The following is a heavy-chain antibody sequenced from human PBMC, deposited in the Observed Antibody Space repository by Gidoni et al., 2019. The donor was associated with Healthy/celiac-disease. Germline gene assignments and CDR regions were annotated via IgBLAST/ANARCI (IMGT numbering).Heavy chain of an antibody. J-gene: IGHJ4*02. CDR1: GFTFSSYG. CDR3: AREEDYVLDY. Sequence: QVQLVESGGGVVEPGRSLSPSCAASGFTFSSYGMHWVRQAPGKGLAWVAVIWYDGSNKYYAGSVKGRFTISRDNSKNTLYLQMNSLRAEDTAVYYCAREEDYVLDYWGQGTLVTVSS. CDR2: IWYDGSNK. V-gene: IGHV3-33*01. D-gene: IGHD4-17*01.